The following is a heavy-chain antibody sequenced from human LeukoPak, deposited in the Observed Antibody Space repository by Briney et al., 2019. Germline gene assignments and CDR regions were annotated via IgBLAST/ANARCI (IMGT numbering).Heavy chain of an antibody. Sequence: GRSLRLSCAASGFTFDDYAMPWVRQAPGKGLEWVSGISWNSGSIGYADSVKGRFTISRDNAKNSLYLQMNSLRAEDTALYYCAKDMGSGSYIDAFDIWGQGTMVTVSS. CDR2: ISWNSGSI. CDR3: AKDMGSGSYIDAFDI. CDR1: GFTFDDYA. V-gene: IGHV3-9*01. D-gene: IGHD3-10*01. J-gene: IGHJ3*02.